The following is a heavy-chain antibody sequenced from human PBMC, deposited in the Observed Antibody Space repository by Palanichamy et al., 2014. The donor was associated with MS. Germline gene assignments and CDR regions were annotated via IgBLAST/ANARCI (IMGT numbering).Heavy chain of an antibody. CDR3: ATGGWSLDY. Sequence: QVQLQESGPGLVKPSETLSLSCTVSGASIAGRYWTWIRQPPGKGLEWIGYIHSSGSTNYNTSLESRVTISVDTSKNQFSLRLTSVTAADTAVYYCATGGWSLDYWGQGALVTVSS. J-gene: IGHJ4*02. V-gene: IGHV4-59*01. CDR2: IHSSGST. CDR1: GASIAGRY.